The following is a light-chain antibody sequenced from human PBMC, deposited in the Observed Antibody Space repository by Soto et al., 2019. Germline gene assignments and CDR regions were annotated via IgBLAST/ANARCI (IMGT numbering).Light chain of an antibody. CDR2: GAS. Sequence: EIVLTQSPGTLSLSPGERATLSCRASQSVRSSYLAWYQQKPGQAPRLLIYGASSRATGIPDRFSGSGSGTDYTLTISRLEPEDFAVYYCQQYGSSPVTFGQGTRLEIK. J-gene: IGKJ5*01. V-gene: IGKV3-20*01. CDR3: QQYGSSPVT. CDR1: QSVRSSY.